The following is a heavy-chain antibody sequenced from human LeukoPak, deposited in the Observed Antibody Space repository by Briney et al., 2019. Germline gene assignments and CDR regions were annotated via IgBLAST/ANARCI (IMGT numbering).Heavy chain of an antibody. CDR3: ARYASGSYYWFDP. J-gene: IGHJ5*02. D-gene: IGHD3-10*01. CDR2: VYYTGSA. Sequence: SETLSLTCTVSGGSISSTSYHWAWIRQPPGKGLEWIATVYYTGSAYYNPSLKSRVTISVDTAKSQFSLKLSSVTTADTALYYCARYASGSYYWFDPWGQGTLVTVSS. CDR1: GGSISSTSYH. V-gene: IGHV4-39*01.